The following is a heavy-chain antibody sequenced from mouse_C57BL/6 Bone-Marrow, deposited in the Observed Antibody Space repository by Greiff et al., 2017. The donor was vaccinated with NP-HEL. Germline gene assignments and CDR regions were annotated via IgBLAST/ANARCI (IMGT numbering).Heavy chain of an antibody. CDR3: TMAVWVAY. CDR2: IDPENGDT. D-gene: IGHD1-1*01. J-gene: IGHJ3*01. CDR1: GFNIKDDY. Sequence: EVKLQESGAELVRPGASVKLSCTASGFNIKDDYMHWVKQRPEQGLEWIGWIDPENGDTEYASKFQGKATITADTSSNTAYLQLSSLTSEDTAVYYCTMAVWVAYWGQGTLVTVSA. V-gene: IGHV14-4*01.